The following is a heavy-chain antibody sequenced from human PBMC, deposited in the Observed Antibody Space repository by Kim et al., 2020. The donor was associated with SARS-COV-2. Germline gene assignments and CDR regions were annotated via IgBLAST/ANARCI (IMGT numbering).Heavy chain of an antibody. J-gene: IGHJ4*02. Sequence: GGSLRLSCAASGFTFDDYAMHWVRQAPGKGLEWVSGISWNSGSIGYADSVKGRFTISRDNAKNSLYLQMNSLRAEDTALYYCAKDMAPYSSSSCFDYWGQGTLVTVSS. CDR1: GFTFDDYA. D-gene: IGHD6-6*01. CDR3: AKDMAPYSSSSCFDY. V-gene: IGHV3-9*01. CDR2: ISWNSGSI.